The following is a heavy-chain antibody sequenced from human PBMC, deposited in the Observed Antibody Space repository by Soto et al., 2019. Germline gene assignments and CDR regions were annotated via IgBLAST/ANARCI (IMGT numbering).Heavy chain of an antibody. CDR1: GGTFSSYA. J-gene: IGHJ4*02. Sequence: SVKVSCKASGGTFSSYAISWVRQAPGQGLEWMGGIIPIFGTANYAQKFQGRVTITAGESTSTAYMELSSLRSEDTAVYYCARSLLYGSGSYYFYYFDYWGQGTLVTVSS. CDR3: ARSLLYGSGSYYFYYFDY. CDR2: IIPIFGTA. D-gene: IGHD3-10*01. V-gene: IGHV1-69*13.